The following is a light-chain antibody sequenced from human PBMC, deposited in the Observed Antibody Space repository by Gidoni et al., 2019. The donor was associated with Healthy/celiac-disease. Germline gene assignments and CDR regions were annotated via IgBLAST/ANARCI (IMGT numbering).Light chain of an antibody. J-gene: IGKJ2*04. CDR3: QQYYSTPCS. CDR2: WAS. CDR1: QSVLYSSNNKNY. Sequence: DIVMTQSPDSLAVSLGERATINCKSSQSVLYSSNNKNYLAWYQQKTGQPPKLLISWASTRESGVPDRFSGSGSGTDFTPTICSLQAEDVAVYYCQQYYSTPCSFGQGTKLEIK. V-gene: IGKV4-1*01.